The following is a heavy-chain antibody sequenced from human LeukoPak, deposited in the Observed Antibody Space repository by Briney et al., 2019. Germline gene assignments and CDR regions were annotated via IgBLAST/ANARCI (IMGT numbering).Heavy chain of an antibody. CDR1: GGSISSYD. Sequence: SETLSLTCTVSGGSISSYDWSWIRQPPGKGLEWIGYIYYSGSTNYNPSLKSRVTISEDTSKNQFSLKLSSVTAADTAMYYCAREDIVVFNDAFDIWGQGTMVTVSS. CDR2: IYYSGST. J-gene: IGHJ3*02. D-gene: IGHD2-15*01. CDR3: AREDIVVFNDAFDI. V-gene: IGHV4-59*12.